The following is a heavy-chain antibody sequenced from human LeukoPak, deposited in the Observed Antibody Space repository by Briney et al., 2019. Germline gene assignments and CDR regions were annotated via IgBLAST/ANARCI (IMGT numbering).Heavy chain of an antibody. Sequence: PSETLSLTCTVSGGSISSSSYYWGWIRQPPGKGLEWIGSIYYSGSTYYNPSLKSRVTISVDTSKNQFSLKLSSVTAADTAVYYCAGRPCAVPAARDAFDIWGQGTMVTVSS. D-gene: IGHD2-2*01. V-gene: IGHV4-39*01. CDR3: AGRPCAVPAARDAFDI. J-gene: IGHJ3*02. CDR1: GGSISSSSYY. CDR2: IYYSGST.